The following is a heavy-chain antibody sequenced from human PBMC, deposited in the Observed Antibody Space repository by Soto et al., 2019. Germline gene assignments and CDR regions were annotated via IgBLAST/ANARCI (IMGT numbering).Heavy chain of an antibody. CDR3: AKVASYGITDAFDI. CDR1: GFTFSSYG. Sequence: SLRLSCAASGFTFSSYGMHWVRQAPGKGLEWVAVISYDGSNKYYADSVKGRFTISRDNSKNTLYLQMNSLRAEDTAVYYCAKVASYGITDAFDIWGQGTMVTVSS. V-gene: IGHV3-30*18. J-gene: IGHJ3*02. D-gene: IGHD5-18*01. CDR2: ISYDGSNK.